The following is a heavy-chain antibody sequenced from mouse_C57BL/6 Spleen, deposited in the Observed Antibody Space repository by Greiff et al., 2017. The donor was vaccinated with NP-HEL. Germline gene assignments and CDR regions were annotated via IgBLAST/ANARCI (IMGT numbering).Heavy chain of an antibody. D-gene: IGHD3-3*01. CDR1: GFSLTSYG. Sequence: VQLVESGPGLVQPSQSLSITCTVSGFSLTSYGVHWVRQSPGKGLEWLGVIWRGGSTDYNAAFMSRLSITKDNSKSQVFFKMNSLQADDTAIYYCAKNKMGQGSHYCDYWGQGTTLTVSS. CDR2: IWRGGST. CDR3: AKNKMGQGSHYCDY. J-gene: IGHJ2*01. V-gene: IGHV2-5*01.